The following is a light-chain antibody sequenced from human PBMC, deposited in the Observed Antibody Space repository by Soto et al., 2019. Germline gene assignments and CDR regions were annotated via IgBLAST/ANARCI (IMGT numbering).Light chain of an antibody. CDR1: QSIGGF. J-gene: IGKJ5*01. CDR2: DAS. V-gene: IGKV3-11*01. CDR3: LQHNSYPLT. Sequence: EIQMTHSPATLSASPAERATLSCRASQSIGGFLAWYQQKPGQATRLLIYDASNRPTGIPARFSGSGSGTDFTLTISSLQPEDFAPYYCLQHNSYPLTFGQGTRLEIK.